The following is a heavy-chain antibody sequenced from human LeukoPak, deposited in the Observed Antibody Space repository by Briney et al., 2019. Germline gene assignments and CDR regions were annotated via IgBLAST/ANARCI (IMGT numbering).Heavy chain of an antibody. J-gene: IGHJ4*02. CDR1: GFTVRSNY. CDR3: ARLSGWFDY. CDR2: IYTGGNT. D-gene: IGHD6-19*01. Sequence: GGSLRLSCAASGFTVRSNYMSWVRQAPGKGLEWVSLIYTGGNTNYADSVKGRFTLSRDNSKNTVYLQMNSLRPDDTAVYYCARLSGWFDYWGQGTLVTVSS. V-gene: IGHV3-66*01.